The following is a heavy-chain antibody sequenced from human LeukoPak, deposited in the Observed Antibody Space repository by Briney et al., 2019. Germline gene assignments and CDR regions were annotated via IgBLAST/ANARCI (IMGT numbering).Heavy chain of an antibody. CDR3: ARVLGTYFHDTNAFDP. Sequence: GRSLRLSCAASGFTFSSYAMHWVRQAPGKGLEWVAVISYDGSNKYYAASVKGRFTISRDDSKNTLHLQMNSLRTEDTAIYYCARVLGTYFHDTNAFDPWGQGTLVTVSS. D-gene: IGHD2-8*01. V-gene: IGHV3-30-3*01. CDR2: ISYDGSNK. J-gene: IGHJ5*02. CDR1: GFTFSSYA.